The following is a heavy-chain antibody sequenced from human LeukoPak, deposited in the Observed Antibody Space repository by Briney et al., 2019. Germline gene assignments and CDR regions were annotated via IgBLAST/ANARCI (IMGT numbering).Heavy chain of an antibody. D-gene: IGHD5-24*01. J-gene: IGHJ4*02. CDR3: TTVRRWLQISDY. CDR1: GFTFSSYA. V-gene: IGHV3-30-3*01. Sequence: GGSLRLSCAASGFTFSSYAMSWVRQAPGKGLEWVAVISYDGSDKYYADSVKGRFTISRDNSKNTLYLQMNSLRAEDTAVYYCTTVRRWLQISDYWGQGTLVTVSS. CDR2: ISYDGSDK.